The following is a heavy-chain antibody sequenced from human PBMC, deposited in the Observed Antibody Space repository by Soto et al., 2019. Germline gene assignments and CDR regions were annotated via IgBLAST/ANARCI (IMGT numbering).Heavy chain of an antibody. V-gene: IGHV3-33*01. CDR1: GFTFSSHG. CDR3: ARWGPEKRWDY. Sequence: QVQLVESGGGVVQPGRSLRLSCAASGFTFSSHGMHWVRQAPGKGLEWVAVIWYDGSNKYYGDSVKGRFTISRDNSKNTLDLQMDSLRVEDTAVYYCARWGPEKRWDYWGQGTLVTVSS. J-gene: IGHJ4*02. CDR2: IWYDGSNK. D-gene: IGHD2-15*01.